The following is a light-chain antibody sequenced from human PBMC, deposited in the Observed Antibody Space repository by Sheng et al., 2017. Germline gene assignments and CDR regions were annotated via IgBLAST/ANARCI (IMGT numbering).Light chain of an antibody. CDR3: STWDDSLNGWV. J-gene: IGLJ2*01. CDR1: SSNIGSNT. V-gene: IGLV1-44*01. Sequence: QPVVTQPPSAAGTPGQTVIISCSGSSSNIGSNTVNWYQQLPGTAPTLLIYSNYQRPSGVPDRFSGSRSGTSASLAISGLQSEDEADYYCSTWDDSLNGWVFGGGTKLTVL. CDR2: SNY.